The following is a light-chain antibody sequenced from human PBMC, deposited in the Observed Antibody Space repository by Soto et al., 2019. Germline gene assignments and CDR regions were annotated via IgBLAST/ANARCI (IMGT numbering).Light chain of an antibody. CDR3: QQYGSSPRT. CDR1: QSLSRSS. Sequence: EIVLTQSPGTLSLSPGDRATLSCRASQSLSRSSLAWYQQKPGRAPRLLIYGASSRATGIPDRFSGSGSGTDFTLTISRLEPEDFAAYYCQQYGSSPRTFGQGTKVEIK. V-gene: IGKV3-20*01. J-gene: IGKJ1*01. CDR2: GAS.